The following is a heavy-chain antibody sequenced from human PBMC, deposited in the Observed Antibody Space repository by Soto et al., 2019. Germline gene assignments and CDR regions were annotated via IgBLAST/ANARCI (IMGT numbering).Heavy chain of an antibody. CDR3: ARVRVRFLEWLGSEG. CDR2: IIPIFGTA. D-gene: IGHD3-3*01. Sequence: GASVKVSCKASGYTFTSYAISWVRQAPGQGLEWMGGIIPIFGTANYAQKFQGRVTITADESTSTAYMELSSLRSEDTAVYYCARVRVRFLEWLGSEGWGQGTLVTVSS. CDR1: GYTFTSYA. J-gene: IGHJ4*02. V-gene: IGHV1-69*13.